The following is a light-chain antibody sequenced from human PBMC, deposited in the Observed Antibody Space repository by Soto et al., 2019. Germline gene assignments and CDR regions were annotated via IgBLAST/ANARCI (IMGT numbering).Light chain of an antibody. CDR3: SSYTTRSSVV. CDR2: EVS. V-gene: IGLV2-14*03. Sequence: QSALTQPASVSGSPGQSITISCTGTSSDVGGFNFVSWYQQHPSKAPQVIIYEVSNRPSGVSDRFSGSKSGNTASLTISGLQAEDEANYYCSSYTTRSSVVFGGGTKLTVL. CDR1: SSDVGGFNF. J-gene: IGLJ2*01.